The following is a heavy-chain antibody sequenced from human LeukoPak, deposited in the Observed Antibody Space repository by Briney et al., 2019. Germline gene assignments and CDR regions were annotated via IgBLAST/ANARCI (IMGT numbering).Heavy chain of an antibody. CDR2: IKQDGSEK. CDR3: ARDGNNYYYYMDV. D-gene: IGHD1/OR15-1a*01. V-gene: IGHV3-7*01. Sequence: GGSLRLSCAASGFTFSSYWMNWVRQAPGKGLEWVANIKQDGSEKYYVDSVKGRFTISRDNAKNSLYLQMNSLRAEDTAVYYCARDGNNYYYYMDVWGKGTTVTVSS. CDR1: GFTFSSYW. J-gene: IGHJ6*03.